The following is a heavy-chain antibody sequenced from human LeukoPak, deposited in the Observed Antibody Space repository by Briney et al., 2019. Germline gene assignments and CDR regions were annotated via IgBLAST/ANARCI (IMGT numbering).Heavy chain of an antibody. CDR2: IYYSGST. V-gene: IGHV4-59*01. D-gene: IGHD6-19*01. Sequence: PSETLSLTCTASGGSISSYYWSWIRQPPGKGLEWIGYIYYSGSTNYNPSLKSRVTISVDTSKNQFSLKLGSVTAADTAVYYCARRNKFSSGWFVIDYWGQGTLVTVSS. CDR1: GGSISSYY. J-gene: IGHJ4*02. CDR3: ARRNKFSSGWFVIDY.